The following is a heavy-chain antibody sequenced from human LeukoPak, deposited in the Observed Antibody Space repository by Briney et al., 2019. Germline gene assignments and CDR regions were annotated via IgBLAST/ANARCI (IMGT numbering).Heavy chain of an antibody. CDR3: AKGEQIGELFY. V-gene: IGHV3-21*01. D-gene: IGHD3-10*01. CDR1: GFTFSSYS. J-gene: IGHJ4*02. Sequence: PGGSLRLSCAASGFTFSSYSMNWVRQAPGKGLEWASSISSSSSYIYYADSVKGRLTISRDNARNSLYLQMNSLRAEDTAVYYCAKGEQIGELFYWGQGTLVTVSS. CDR2: ISSSSSYI.